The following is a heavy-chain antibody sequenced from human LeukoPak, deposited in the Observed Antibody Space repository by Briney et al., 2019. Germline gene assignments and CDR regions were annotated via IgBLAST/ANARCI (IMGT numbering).Heavy chain of an antibody. Sequence: QPGGSLRLSCAAAGFTFSSYAVSWVRQATGKGLESVSANSGSGGSTYYADSVKGRFPISRDNSKNTLYLQMNSLRAEDTAVYYCARHLSGITGYTYGRGIDYWGQGTLVTVSS. CDR2: NSGSGGST. J-gene: IGHJ4*02. D-gene: IGHD5-18*01. CDR1: GFTFSSYA. CDR3: ARHLSGITGYTYGRGIDY. V-gene: IGHV3-23*01.